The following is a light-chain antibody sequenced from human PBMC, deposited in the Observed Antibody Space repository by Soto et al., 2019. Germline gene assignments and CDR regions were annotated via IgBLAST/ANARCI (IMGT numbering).Light chain of an antibody. CDR1: QSVSSY. CDR2: DAS. CDR3: QQCSNWPPIT. Sequence: IVLTQSPVSLSWSRGEIAALSCRASQSVSSYLALYQQTPGQAPRLLIYDASNRATGISARFSGSGSGTDFTLTISSLEPEDFAVYYCQQCSNWPPITFGQGTRLEIK. J-gene: IGKJ5*01. V-gene: IGKV3-11*01.